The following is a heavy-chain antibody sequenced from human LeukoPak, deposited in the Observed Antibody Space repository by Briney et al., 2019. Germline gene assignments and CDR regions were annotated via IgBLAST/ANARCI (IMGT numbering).Heavy chain of an antibody. CDR1: GYTFTSYY. CDR2: INPSGGST. D-gene: IGHD2-2*01. J-gene: IGHJ6*02. CDR3: ARLIVVVPAAPTDYYGMDV. Sequence: GASVKVSCKASGYTFTSYYMHWVRQAPGQGLEWMGIINPSGGSTSYAQKFQGRVTMTRDTSTSTVYMELSSLRSEDTAVYYCARLIVVVPAAPTDYYGMDVWGQGTMVTVSS. V-gene: IGHV1-46*01.